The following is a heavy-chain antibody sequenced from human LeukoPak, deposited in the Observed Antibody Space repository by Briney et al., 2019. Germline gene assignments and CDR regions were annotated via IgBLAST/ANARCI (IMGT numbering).Heavy chain of an antibody. CDR3: AKQGRAMIVVVTTGDY. J-gene: IGHJ4*02. CDR1: GFTFSSYA. CDR2: ISGSGGST. Sequence: GGSLRLSCAASGFTFSSYAMSWVRQAPGKGLEWVSAISGSGGSTYYADSVKGRFTISRDNSKNTLYLQMNSLRAEDTAVYYCAKQGRAMIVVVTTGDYWGQGTLVTVSS. V-gene: IGHV3-23*01. D-gene: IGHD3-22*01.